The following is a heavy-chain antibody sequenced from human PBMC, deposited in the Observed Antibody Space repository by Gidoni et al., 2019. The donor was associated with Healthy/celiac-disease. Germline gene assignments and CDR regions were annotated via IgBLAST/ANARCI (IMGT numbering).Heavy chain of an antibody. J-gene: IGHJ4*02. CDR1: GYSFTSYW. CDR3: ASMGGGYYDSSGYYYFRSY. V-gene: IGHV5-10-1*03. D-gene: IGHD3-22*01. Sequence: EVQLVQSGAEVKKPGGSLRISCKGSGYSFTSYWISWVRQMPGKGLEWMGRIDPSDSYTNYSPSFQGHVTISADKSISTAYLQWSSLKASDTAMYYCASMGGGYYDSSGYYYFRSYWGQGTLVTVSS. CDR2: IDPSDSYT.